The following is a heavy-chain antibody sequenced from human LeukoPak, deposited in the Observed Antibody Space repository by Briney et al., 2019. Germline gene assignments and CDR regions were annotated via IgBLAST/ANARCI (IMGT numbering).Heavy chain of an antibody. CDR3: AREPRTTVTTSGGY. CDR1: GGSFSGYY. J-gene: IGHJ4*02. D-gene: IGHD4-17*01. V-gene: IGHV4-34*09. CDR2: INHSGST. Sequence: SETLSLTCAVYGGSFSGYYWSWIRQPPGKGLEWIGEINHSGSTNYNPSLKSRVTISVDTSKNQFSLKLSSVTAADTAVYYCAREPRTTVTTSGGYWGQGTLVTVSS.